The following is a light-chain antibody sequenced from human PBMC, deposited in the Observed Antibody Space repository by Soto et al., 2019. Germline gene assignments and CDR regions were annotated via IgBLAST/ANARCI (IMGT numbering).Light chain of an antibody. V-gene: IGKV3-15*01. CDR2: GAS. CDR1: QSVNKN. CDR3: QQSNNWPPWT. Sequence: EIVMTQSPATLSVSPGERVTLSCRASQSVNKNLAWYQQKPGQAPRLLILGASTRAAGIPARFSGSGSGTDFTLTISSLQSEDFAVYYCQQSNNWPPWTFGQWTKVEIK. J-gene: IGKJ1*01.